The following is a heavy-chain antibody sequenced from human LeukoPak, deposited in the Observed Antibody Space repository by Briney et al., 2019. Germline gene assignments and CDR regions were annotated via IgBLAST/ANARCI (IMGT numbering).Heavy chain of an antibody. D-gene: IGHD3-9*01. CDR1: GFSFRSYW. CDR3: AREYYGLMTGYYMDV. Sequence: GGSLRLSCEASGFSFRSYWMHWVRQAPGMGLVCVSRISSDGRTTNYVDSVKGRFTVSRDNAKNMLYLQTNTLRADDTAVYYCAREYYGLMTGYYMDVWGKGTTVTVSS. CDR2: ISSDGRTT. J-gene: IGHJ6*03. V-gene: IGHV3-74*01.